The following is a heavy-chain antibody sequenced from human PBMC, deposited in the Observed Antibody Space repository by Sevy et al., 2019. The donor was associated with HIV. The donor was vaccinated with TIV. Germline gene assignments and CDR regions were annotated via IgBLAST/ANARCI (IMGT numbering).Heavy chain of an antibody. J-gene: IGHJ3*02. Sequence: ASVKVSCKASGGTFSSYAISWVRQVPGQGLEWMGGIIPIFGTANYAQKFQGRVTITADESTRTAYMGLSSLRSEDTAVYYCARVVYYYNSLCAFDIWDQGTMVTVSS. CDR2: IIPIFGTA. D-gene: IGHD3-22*01. CDR3: ARVVYYYNSLCAFDI. CDR1: GGTFSSYA. V-gene: IGHV1-69*13.